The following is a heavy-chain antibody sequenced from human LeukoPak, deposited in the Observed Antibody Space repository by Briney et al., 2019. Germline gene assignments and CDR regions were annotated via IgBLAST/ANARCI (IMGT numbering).Heavy chain of an antibody. D-gene: IGHD3-10*01. CDR1: GGSISSSSYY. Sequence: PSETLSLTCTVSGGSISSSSYYWGWIRQPPGKGLEWIGSIYYSGSTYYNPSLKSRVTISVDTSKNQFSLKLSSVTAADTAVYYCARGANYYGSGSYYYWGQGTLVTVSS. CDR3: ARGANYYGSGSYYY. V-gene: IGHV4-39*01. CDR2: IYYSGST. J-gene: IGHJ4*02.